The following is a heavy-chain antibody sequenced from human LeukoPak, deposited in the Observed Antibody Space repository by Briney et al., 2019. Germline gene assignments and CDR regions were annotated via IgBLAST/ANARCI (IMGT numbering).Heavy chain of an antibody. J-gene: IGHJ4*02. D-gene: IGHD3-22*01. CDR1: GFTVSSNY. CDR3: ARELDSSGYYSVH. Sequence: PGGSLRLSCAASGFTVSSNYMSWVRQAPGKGLEWVSVIYSGGSTYYADSVKGRFTISRDNSKNTLHLQMNSLRAEDTAVYYCARELDSSGYYSVHWGQGTLVTVSS. CDR2: IYSGGST. V-gene: IGHV3-66*02.